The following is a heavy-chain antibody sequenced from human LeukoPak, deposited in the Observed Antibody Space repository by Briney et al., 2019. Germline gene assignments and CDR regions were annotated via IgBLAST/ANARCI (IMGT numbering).Heavy chain of an antibody. CDR1: GESFGSYG. CDR3: ARDGTGEGYNFYSDY. Sequence: GDSVTVSCKASGESFGSYGISWVRQAPGQGLEWMGRIIPLFDIETYAQKFQGRVTLTAHKFTNIAYLELSSLRSEDTALYFCARDGTGEGYNFYSDYWGQGTLVTVSS. CDR2: IIPLFDIE. V-gene: IGHV1-69*04. J-gene: IGHJ4*02. D-gene: IGHD5-24*01.